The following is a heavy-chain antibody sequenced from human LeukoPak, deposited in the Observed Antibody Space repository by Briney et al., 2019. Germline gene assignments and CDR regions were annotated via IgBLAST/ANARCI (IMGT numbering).Heavy chain of an antibody. CDR2: INWDGGST. J-gene: IGHJ4*02. CDR3: AKGDVDSPMNFYH. V-gene: IGHV3-43*01. D-gene: IGHD5-18*01. Sequence: GSLSLSCAASGFMFDDYTMHWVRQAPGKGLEWVSLINWDGGSTYYAGSVKGRFTISRDNSKNSLYLQMNNLRTEDTALYYCAKGDVDSPMNFYHWGQGTLVTVSS. CDR1: GFMFDDYT.